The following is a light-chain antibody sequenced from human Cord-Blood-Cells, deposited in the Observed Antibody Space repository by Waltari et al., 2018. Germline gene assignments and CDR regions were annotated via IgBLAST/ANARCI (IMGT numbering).Light chain of an antibody. Sequence: EIVMTQSPATLSVSPGERATLSCRASQSVSSNLAWYQQKPSQAPRRPIYGASTRATGIPARFSGSGSGTEFTLTISSRQSEDFAVYYCQQYNNWPPTVGPGTKVDIK. CDR3: QQYNNWPPT. V-gene: IGKV3-15*01. J-gene: IGKJ3*01. CDR1: QSVSSN. CDR2: GAS.